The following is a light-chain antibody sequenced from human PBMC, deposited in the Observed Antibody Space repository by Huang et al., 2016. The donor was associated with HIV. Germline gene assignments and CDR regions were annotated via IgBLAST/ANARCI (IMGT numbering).Light chain of an antibody. CDR1: QSVNNY. CDR3: QQRSDPLT. CDR2: DAA. V-gene: IGKV3-11*01. J-gene: IGKJ4*01. Sequence: EIVLTQSPATVSLSPGERATLSCRASQSVNNYLAWYQQRPGQAPRLLIYDAANRATGVPARFSGSGSATDFTLTINSLEPEDFAVYYCQQRSDPLTFGGGTKVEI.